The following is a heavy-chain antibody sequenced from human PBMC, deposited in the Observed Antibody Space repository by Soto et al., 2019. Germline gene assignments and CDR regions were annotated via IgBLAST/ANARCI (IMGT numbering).Heavy chain of an antibody. CDR3: ATRITVFGLLIPPFDP. V-gene: IGHV4-34*01. J-gene: IGHJ5*02. D-gene: IGHD3-3*01. CDR2: INQTGGT. CDR1: GGSVNGYY. Sequence: SETLSLTCAVYGGSVNGYYWNWIRQPPGKVLEWIGEINQTGGTHYNPSLKRRFSMSVDTSKNQFSLRLSSVTAADTAIYYCATRITVFGLLIPPFDPWGQGTQVTVSS.